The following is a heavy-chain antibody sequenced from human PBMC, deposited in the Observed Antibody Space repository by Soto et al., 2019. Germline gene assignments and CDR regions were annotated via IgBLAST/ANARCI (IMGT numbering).Heavy chain of an antibody. CDR3: ARVVPDAVPWSDS. Sequence: ASVKVSCKTSGYTFTHYDVTWVRQAPGPGLEWLGWITPYNGNTHYAPHLQGRITLATDTSTNTPYLDLTNLTSDDTGMYYCARVVPDAVPWSDSWGRGTPVTVSS. CDR2: ITPYNGNT. V-gene: IGHV1-18*04. J-gene: IGHJ5*01. CDR1: GYTFTHYD. D-gene: IGHD2-8*01.